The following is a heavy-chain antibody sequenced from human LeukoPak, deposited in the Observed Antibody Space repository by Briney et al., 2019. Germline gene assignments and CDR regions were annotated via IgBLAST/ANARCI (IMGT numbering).Heavy chain of an antibody. D-gene: IGHD3-22*01. V-gene: IGHV1-46*01. CDR1: GYTFTSYY. CDR3: ARTGGNSDSGYYAVDY. J-gene: IGHJ4*02. Sequence: ASVKVSCKASGYTFTSYYMHWVRQAPGQGLEWMGIINPSGGSTSYAQKFQGRVTMTRDTSTSTVYMELSSLRSEDTAVYYCARTGGNSDSGYYAVDYWGQGTLVTVSS. CDR2: INPSGGST.